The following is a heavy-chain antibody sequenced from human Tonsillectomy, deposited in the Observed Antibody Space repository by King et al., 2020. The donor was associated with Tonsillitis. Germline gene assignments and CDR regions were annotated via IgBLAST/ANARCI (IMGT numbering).Heavy chain of an antibody. Sequence: QLVQSGAEVKKPGASVKVSCKASGYTFTGYYIHWVRQAPGQGLEWMGWINPNSGGTNYAQKFQGRVTMTRNTSISTAYMELRRLRSDATAVYYCAISEMLGYCSSSSCYQIDPWGRGTLVTVSS. V-gene: IGHV1-2*02. D-gene: IGHD2-2*01. J-gene: IGHJ5*02. CDR1: GYTFTGYY. CDR3: AISEMLGYCSSSSCYQIDP. CDR2: INPNSGGT.